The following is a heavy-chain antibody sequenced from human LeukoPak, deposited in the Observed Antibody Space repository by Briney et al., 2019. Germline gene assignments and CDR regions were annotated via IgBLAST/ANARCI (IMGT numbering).Heavy chain of an antibody. CDR2: INHSGST. V-gene: IGHV4-34*01. D-gene: IGHD3-10*01. Sequence: PSETLSLTCAVYGGSFSGYYWSWIRQPPGKGLEWIGEINHSGSTNYNPSLKSRVTISVDTSKNQFSLKLSSVTAADTAVYYCASANYYGSGSLDYWGQGTLVTVSS. J-gene: IGHJ4*02. CDR3: ASANYYGSGSLDY. CDR1: GGSFSGYY.